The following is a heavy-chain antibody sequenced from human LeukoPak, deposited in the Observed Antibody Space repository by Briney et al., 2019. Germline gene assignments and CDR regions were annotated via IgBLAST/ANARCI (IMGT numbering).Heavy chain of an antibody. CDR2: IYYSGST. J-gene: IGHJ4*02. CDR3: ARKGYSYGPTYFDY. CDR1: GGSISSGGYY. Sequence: SSRTLSLTCTVSGGSISSGGYYWSWIRQHPGKGLEWIGYIYYSGSTYYNPSLKSRVTISVDTSKNQFSLKLSSVTAADTAVYYCARKGYSYGPTYFDYWGQGTLVTVSS. V-gene: IGHV4-31*03. D-gene: IGHD5-18*01.